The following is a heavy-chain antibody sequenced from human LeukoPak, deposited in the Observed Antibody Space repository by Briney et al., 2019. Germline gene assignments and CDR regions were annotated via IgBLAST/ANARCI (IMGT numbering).Heavy chain of an antibody. CDR3: AREGGYYYDSSTSFDP. J-gene: IGHJ5*02. Sequence: PGGSLRLSCAASGVTFSSYSMNWVRQAPGKGLEWVSSISSSSSYIYYADAVKGRFTISRDNTKNSLYLQMNSLRAEDTAVYYCAREGGYYYDSSTSFDPWGQGTLVTVSS. CDR1: GVTFSSYS. D-gene: IGHD3-22*01. V-gene: IGHV3-21*01. CDR2: ISSSSSYI.